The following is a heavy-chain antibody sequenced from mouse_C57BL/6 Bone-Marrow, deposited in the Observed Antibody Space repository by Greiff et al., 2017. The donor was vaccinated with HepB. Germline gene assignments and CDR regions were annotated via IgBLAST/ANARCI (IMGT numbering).Heavy chain of an antibody. V-gene: IGHV5-6*01. CDR3: ARPDY. Sequence: EVKLVESGGDLVKPGGSLKLSCAASGFTFSSYGMSWVRQTPDKRLEWVATISSGGSYTYYPDSVKGRFTISRDNAKNTLYLQMSSLKSEDTAMYYCARPDYWGQGTTLTDSS. J-gene: IGHJ2*01. CDR1: GFTFSSYG. CDR2: ISSGGSYT.